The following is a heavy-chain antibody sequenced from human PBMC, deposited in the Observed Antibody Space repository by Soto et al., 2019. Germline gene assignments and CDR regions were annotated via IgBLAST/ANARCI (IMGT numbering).Heavy chain of an antibody. V-gene: IGHV4-39*01. CDR1: GGSICSSSYY. CDR2: VYYGGST. D-gene: IGHD3-22*01. J-gene: IGHJ6*02. Sequence: QLHLQESGPGLVKPSETLSLTCTVSGGSICSSSYYWGWIRQPPGKGLEWIGNVYYGGSTYYNPSLKSRVTISVETSKSQFSLKLSSVTAADTAVYYCAGGDYYHSSGYYFYYYTMDVWGQGTTVTVSS. CDR3: AGGDYYHSSGYYFYYYTMDV.